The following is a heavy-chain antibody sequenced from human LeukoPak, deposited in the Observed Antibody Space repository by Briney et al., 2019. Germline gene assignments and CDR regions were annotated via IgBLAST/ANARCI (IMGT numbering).Heavy chain of an antibody. CDR1: GVTLSDHN. Sequence: PGGSLRLSCAVSGVTLSDHNMDWVRQAPGKGLEWVGRTTNKAHSYTTEYAASVKGRFTISRDDSQNSLYLQMNSLKTEYTAVYYCARASSGLDYWGQGILVTVSS. V-gene: IGHV3-72*01. J-gene: IGHJ4*02. D-gene: IGHD2-15*01. CDR3: ARASSGLDY. CDR2: TTNKAHSYTT.